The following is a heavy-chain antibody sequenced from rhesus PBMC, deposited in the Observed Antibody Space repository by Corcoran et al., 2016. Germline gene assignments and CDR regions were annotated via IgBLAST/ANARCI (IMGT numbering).Heavy chain of an antibody. CDR1: GGSISGGYD. V-gene: IGHV4-76*01. CDR3: ARRGSSSYGD. J-gene: IGHJ4*01. Sequence: QVQLQESGPGLVKPSETLSLTCAVSGGSISGGYDWSWIRQPRGKVLEWIGKNNGRSGSPNINPSLKNRVTISKDPSKHQFSLKLGSVTAADTAVYYCARRGSSSYGDWGQGVLVTGSS. D-gene: IGHD6-43*01. CDR2: NNGRSGSP.